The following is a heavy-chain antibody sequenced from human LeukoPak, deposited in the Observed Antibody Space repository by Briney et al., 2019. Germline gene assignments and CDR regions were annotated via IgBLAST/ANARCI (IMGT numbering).Heavy chain of an antibody. V-gene: IGHV1-69*13. J-gene: IGHJ4*02. CDR1: GGTFSSYA. CDR3: ARGRRDGIFDY. CDR2: IIPIFGTA. Sequence: ASVKVSCKASGGTFSSYAISWVRQAPGQGLEWMGGIIPIFGTANYAQKFQGRVTITADESTSTAYMELSSLRSEDAAVYYCARGRRDGIFDYWGQGTLVTVSS. D-gene: IGHD5-24*01.